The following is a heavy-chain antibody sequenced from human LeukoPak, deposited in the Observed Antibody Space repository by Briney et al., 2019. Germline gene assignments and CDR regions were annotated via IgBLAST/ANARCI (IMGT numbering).Heavy chain of an antibody. CDR3: ARHGTYYYDIGYYYGMDV. CDR1: GGSFSGYY. D-gene: IGHD3-22*01. Sequence: PSETLSLTCAVYGGSFSGYYWSWIRQPPGKGLEWIGEINHSGSTNYNPSLKSRVTISVDTSKNQFSLKLSSVTAADTAVYYCARHGTYYYDIGYYYGMDVWGQGTTVTVSS. J-gene: IGHJ6*02. V-gene: IGHV4-34*01. CDR2: INHSGST.